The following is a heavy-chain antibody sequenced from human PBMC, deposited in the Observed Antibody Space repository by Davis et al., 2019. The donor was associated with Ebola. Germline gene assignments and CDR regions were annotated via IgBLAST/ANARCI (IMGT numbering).Heavy chain of an antibody. Sequence: GGSLRLSCAASGLTFSNAWMSWVRQAPGKGLEWLANVNQDESEKYYIDSVKGRFTVSRDNAQNSLYLQMTSLRVEDTAVYYCARQGVVVPSATNWFDPWGQGTLVTVAS. J-gene: IGHJ5*02. CDR3: ARQGVVVPSATNWFDP. V-gene: IGHV3-7*01. D-gene: IGHD2-15*01. CDR2: VNQDESEK. CDR1: GLTFSNAW.